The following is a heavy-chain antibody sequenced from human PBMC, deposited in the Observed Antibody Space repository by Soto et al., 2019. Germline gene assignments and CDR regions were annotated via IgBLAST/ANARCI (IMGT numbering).Heavy chain of an antibody. CDR3: VKEKSVMYSGYDAFDI. Sequence: AGSLRLSCAASGFDFKSYEMDWVRQAPGKGLEWVAYIKSGASTIFYTDSVKGRFTISRDDVKNLLFLEMNNLSAEDTAVYYCVKEKSVMYSGYDAFDIWGQGTLVTVSS. J-gene: IGHJ3*02. V-gene: IGHV3-48*03. D-gene: IGHD5-12*01. CDR1: GFDFKSYE. CDR2: IKSGASTI.